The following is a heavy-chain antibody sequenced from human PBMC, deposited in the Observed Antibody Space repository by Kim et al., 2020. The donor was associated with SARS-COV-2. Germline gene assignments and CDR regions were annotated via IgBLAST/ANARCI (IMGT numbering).Heavy chain of an antibody. Sequence: SVKVSCKASGGTFSSYAISWVRQAPGQGLEWMGGIIPIFGTANYAQKFQGRVTITADESTSTAYMELSSLRSEDTAVYYCARRLLLWFGELLQPEYYYYGMDVWGQGTTVTVSS. CDR3: ARRLLLWFGELLQPEYYYYGMDV. J-gene: IGHJ6*02. D-gene: IGHD3-10*01. V-gene: IGHV1-69*13. CDR2: IIPIFGTA. CDR1: GGTFSSYA.